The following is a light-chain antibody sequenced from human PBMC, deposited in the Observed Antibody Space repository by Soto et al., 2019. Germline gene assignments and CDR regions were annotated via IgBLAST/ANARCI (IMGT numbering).Light chain of an antibody. CDR1: QSVSSY. CDR2: DAS. J-gene: IGKJ3*01. V-gene: IGKV3-15*01. Sequence: EIVMTQSPATLSVSPGERATLSCRASQSVSSYLAWYQQKPGQAPRLLIYDASSRATGIPARFSGSGSGTEFTLTITSLQSEDFAVYYCQQYNNWPTLFTFGPGTKVDIK. CDR3: QQYNNWPTLFT.